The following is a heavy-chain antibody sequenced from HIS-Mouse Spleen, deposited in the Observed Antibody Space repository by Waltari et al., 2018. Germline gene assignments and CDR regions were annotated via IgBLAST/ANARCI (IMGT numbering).Heavy chain of an antibody. CDR1: GGSISSSSYY. Sequence: QLQLQESGPGLVKPSETLSLTCTVSGGSISSSSYYWGWIRQPPGKGLEWIVSSYYDGSTYDNPSLKSRVTVSVDTSKNQFSLKLGSVTAADTAVYYCAREIPYSSSWYDWYFDLWGRGTLVTVSS. V-gene: IGHV4-39*07. D-gene: IGHD6-13*01. CDR3: AREIPYSSSWYDWYFDL. CDR2: SYYDGST. J-gene: IGHJ2*01.